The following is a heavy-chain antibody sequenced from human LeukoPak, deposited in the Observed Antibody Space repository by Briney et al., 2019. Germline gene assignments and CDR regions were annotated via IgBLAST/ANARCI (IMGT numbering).Heavy chain of an antibody. CDR3: AKVQLGIGVDY. J-gene: IGHJ4*02. D-gene: IGHD7-27*01. CDR2: MSDDGRNK. Sequence: GGSLRLSCAASGFRFGNYGMHWVRQAPGKGLEWVAVMSDDGRNKYYADSVRGRFTISRDNSKNMLYLQMNSLRAEDTAVYYCAKVQLGIGVDYWGQGTLVTVSS. CDR1: GFRFGNYG. V-gene: IGHV3-30*18.